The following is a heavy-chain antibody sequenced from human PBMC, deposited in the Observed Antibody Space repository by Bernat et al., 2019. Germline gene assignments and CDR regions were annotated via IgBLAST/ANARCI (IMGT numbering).Heavy chain of an antibody. J-gene: IGHJ3*02. CDR1: GGTFSSYA. Sequence: QVQLVQSGAEVKKPGSSVKVSCKASGGTFSSYAISWVRQAPGQGLEWMGGIIPIFGTANYAQKFQGRVTINADKSTSTAYMELSSLRSEDTAVYYCARDGYCSGGSCYPKGAFDIWGQGTMVTVSS. V-gene: IGHV1-69*06. CDR3: ARDGYCSGGSCYPKGAFDI. D-gene: IGHD2-15*01. CDR2: IIPIFGTA.